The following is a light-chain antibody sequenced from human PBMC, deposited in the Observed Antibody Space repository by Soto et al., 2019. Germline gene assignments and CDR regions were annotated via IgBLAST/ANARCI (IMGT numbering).Light chain of an antibody. CDR2: GAS. CDR1: QSVSSSY. J-gene: IGKJ4*01. V-gene: IGKV3-20*01. CDR3: QQYGSSPALT. Sequence: IVLTQSAGTLSLSPGERATLSCRASQSVSSSYLAWYQQKPDQAPRLLIYGASSRATGIPDRFSGSGSGTDFTLTISRLEPEDFAVYYCQQYGSSPALTFGGGTKVDIK.